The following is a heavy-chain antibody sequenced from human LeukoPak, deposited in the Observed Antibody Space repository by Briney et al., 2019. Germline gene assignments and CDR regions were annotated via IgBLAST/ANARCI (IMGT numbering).Heavy chain of an antibody. D-gene: IGHD3-16*01. J-gene: IGHJ4*02. V-gene: IGHV4-31*03. CDR2: ISYSGNN. CDR1: DASVTSYGYY. Sequence: SQTLSLTCTVSDASVTSYGYYWTWIRQHPGKGLEWIGYISYSGNNYYSSSLKSRAKIALDSSTNQFSLRLRSVTAADTAMYYCATRMITVYYFDSWGQGTPVTVSS. CDR3: ATRMITVYYFDS.